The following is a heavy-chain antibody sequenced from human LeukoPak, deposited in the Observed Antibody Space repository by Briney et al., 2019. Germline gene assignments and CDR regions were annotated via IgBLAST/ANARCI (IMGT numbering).Heavy chain of an antibody. J-gene: IGHJ3*02. D-gene: IGHD2-2*01. CDR2: ISGSGGST. Sequence: GGSLRLSCAASGFTFSSYAMSWVRQALGKGLEWVSAISGSGGSTYYADSVKGRFTISRDNSKNTLYLQMNSLRAEDTAVYYCAKDSAGYCSSTSCSDDAFDIWGQGTMVTVSS. V-gene: IGHV3-23*01. CDR1: GFTFSSYA. CDR3: AKDSAGYCSSTSCSDDAFDI.